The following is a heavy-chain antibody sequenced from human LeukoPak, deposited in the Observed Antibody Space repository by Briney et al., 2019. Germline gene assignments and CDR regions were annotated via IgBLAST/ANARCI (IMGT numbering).Heavy chain of an antibody. CDR3: AKDGREQYEKFDY. Sequence: GRSLRLSCAASGFTFDDYAMHWVRQAPGKGLEWVSGISWNSGSIGYADSVKGRFTIPRDNAKNSLYLQMNSLRAEDTALYYCAKDGREQYEKFDYWGQGTLVTVSS. CDR2: ISWNSGSI. V-gene: IGHV3-9*01. CDR1: GFTFDDYA. J-gene: IGHJ4*02. D-gene: IGHD1-26*01.